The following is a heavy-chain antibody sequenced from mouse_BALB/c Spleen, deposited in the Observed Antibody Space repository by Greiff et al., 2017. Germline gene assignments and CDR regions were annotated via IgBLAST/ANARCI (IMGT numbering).Heavy chain of an antibody. D-gene: IGHD3-1*01. CDR3: ARWGYDAMDY. CDR2: INPSNGRT. Sequence: QVQLQQPGAELVKPGASVKLSCKASGYTFTSYWMHWVKQRPGQGLEWIGEINPSNGRTNYNEKFKSKATLTVDKSSSTAYMQLSSLTSEDSAVYYCARWGYDAMDYWGQGTTLTVSS. V-gene: IGHV1S81*02. J-gene: IGHJ2*01. CDR1: GYTFTSYW.